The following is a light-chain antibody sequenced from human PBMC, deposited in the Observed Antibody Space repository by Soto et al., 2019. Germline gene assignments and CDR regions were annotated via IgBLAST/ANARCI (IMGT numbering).Light chain of an antibody. J-gene: IGKJ5*01. CDR3: MQSMQLPPT. CDR2: EVS. Sequence: DVVMTETPLSLSVAPGQPASISCKSSQSLLHITGETFLFWYLQKPGQSPQLLIYEVSTRVSGVPDRFSGSGSGTDCTLESSRVETDDVGIYYCMQSMQLPPTFGLGTRLEIK. V-gene: IGKV2D-29*02. CDR1: QSLLHITGETF.